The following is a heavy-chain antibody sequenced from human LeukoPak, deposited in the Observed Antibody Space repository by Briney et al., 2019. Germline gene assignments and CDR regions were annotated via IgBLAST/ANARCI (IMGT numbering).Heavy chain of an antibody. V-gene: IGHV4-34*01. Sequence: SETLSLTCAVYGGSFSGYYWSWIRQPPGTGLEWIGEINHSGSTNYNPSLKSRVTISVDTSKNQFSLKLSSVTAADTAVYYCRYYYDSSGYYSRDYWGQGTLVTVSS. CDR1: GGSFSGYY. D-gene: IGHD3-22*01. CDR3: RYYYDSSGYYSRDY. CDR2: INHSGST. J-gene: IGHJ4*02.